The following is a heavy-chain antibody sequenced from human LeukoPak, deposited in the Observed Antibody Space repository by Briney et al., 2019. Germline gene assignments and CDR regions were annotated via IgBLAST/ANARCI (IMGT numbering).Heavy chain of an antibody. Sequence: ASVKVSCMASGYTFTSYAMNWVRQAPGQGLEWMGWINTNTGNPTYAQGFTGRFVFSLDTSVSTAYLQISSLKAEDTAVYYCARKWPHYYYYGMDVWGQGTTVTVSS. CDR2: INTNTGNP. D-gene: IGHD2-8*01. CDR3: ARKWPHYYYYGMDV. J-gene: IGHJ6*02. V-gene: IGHV7-4-1*02. CDR1: GYTFTSYA.